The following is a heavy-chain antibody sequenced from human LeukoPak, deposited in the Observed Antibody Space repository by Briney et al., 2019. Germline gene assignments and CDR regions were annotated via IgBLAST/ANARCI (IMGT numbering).Heavy chain of an antibody. V-gene: IGHV3-23*01. Sequence: GGSLRLSCAASGFTFSSYGMTWVRQAPGKGLEWVSGISGSGGSTSYADSVKARFTISRDNSKNTLYLQMNSLRVADTAVHYCVRVRGSYPNNNIADWGEGSSVTPSA. CDR3: VRVRGSYPNNNIAD. CDR2: ISGSGGST. D-gene: IGHD1-26*01. J-gene: IGHJ6*01. CDR1: GFTFSSYG.